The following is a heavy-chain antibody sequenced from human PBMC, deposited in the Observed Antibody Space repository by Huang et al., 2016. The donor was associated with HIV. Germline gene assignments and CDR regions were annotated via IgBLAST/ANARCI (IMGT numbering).Heavy chain of an antibody. CDR2: VSNSASSR. CDR3: AKDLVTYDSSGSV. J-gene: IGHJ4*02. Sequence: EVHLLESGGGLVQPGGSLRLSCAASGFSFSSSAMSWVRQATGRGVEWVSTVSNSASSRHYADSVRGRFTISRDNSKDTLYLQMNSLRAEDTALYYCAKDLVTYDSSGSVWGQGTLVTVSS. V-gene: IGHV3-23*01. CDR1: GFSFSSSA. D-gene: IGHD3-22*01.